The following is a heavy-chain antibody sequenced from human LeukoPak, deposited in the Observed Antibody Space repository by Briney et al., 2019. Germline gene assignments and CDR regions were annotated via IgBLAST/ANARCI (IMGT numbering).Heavy chain of an antibody. J-gene: IGHJ4*02. V-gene: IGHV3-48*01. Sequence: GGSLRLSCLASGFSFSDYSMNWVRQAPGRGLEWVAYISGPTSTIYYADSVRGRFTISRDNAKNSLYLQMNSLRAEDTAVYYCARDNFYGSGLDHWGQGTRVTVSS. CDR1: GFSFSDYS. D-gene: IGHD3-10*01. CDR3: ARDNFYGSGLDH. CDR2: ISGPTSTI.